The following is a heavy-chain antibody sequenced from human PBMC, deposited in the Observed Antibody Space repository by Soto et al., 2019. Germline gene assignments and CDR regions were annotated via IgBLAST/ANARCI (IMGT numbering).Heavy chain of an antibody. CDR3: ARGVAVAGRGSYFDY. CDR2: INHSGST. V-gene: IGHV4-34*01. J-gene: IGHJ4*02. CDR1: GGSFSGYY. D-gene: IGHD6-19*01. Sequence: KTSETLSLTCAVYGGSFSGYYWSWIRQPPGKGLEWIGEINHSGSTNYNPSLKSRVTISVDTSKNQFSLKLSSVTAADTAVYYCARGVAVAGRGSYFDYWGQGTLVTVSS.